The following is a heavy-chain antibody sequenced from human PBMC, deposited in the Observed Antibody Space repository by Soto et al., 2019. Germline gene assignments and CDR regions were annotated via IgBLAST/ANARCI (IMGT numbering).Heavy chain of an antibody. Sequence: EVQLVESGGGLVQPGGSLRLSCAASGFTFSSYEMHWVRQAPGKGLEWVSYISSSGSTVYYADSVKGRFTISRDNTRNSLYLQMNSLRDEDTALYYCVRYCSTTLCNGVATRTFDYWGQGTLVTVSS. D-gene: IGHD2-2*01. CDR3: VRYCSTTLCNGVATRTFDY. CDR2: ISSSGSTV. J-gene: IGHJ4*02. V-gene: IGHV3-48*03. CDR1: GFTFSSYE.